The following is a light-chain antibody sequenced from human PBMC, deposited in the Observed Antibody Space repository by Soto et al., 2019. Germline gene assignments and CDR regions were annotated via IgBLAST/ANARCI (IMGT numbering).Light chain of an antibody. CDR1: SSNIGRNY. Sequence: QSAVTQAPSASGTPGQTVTISCSGSSSNIGRNYVYWYQQLPGTAPTLLIYGNDQRPSGVPDRCSGCKSGTSAALAIIGRRYEDEDDFYCATWDDSLGGAVFGGGTKLTVL. V-gene: IGLV1-47*01. CDR3: ATWDDSLGGAV. J-gene: IGLJ2*01. CDR2: GND.